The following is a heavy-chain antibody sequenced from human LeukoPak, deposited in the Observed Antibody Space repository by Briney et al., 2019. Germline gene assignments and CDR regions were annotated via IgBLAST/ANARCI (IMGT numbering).Heavy chain of an antibody. CDR2: INPSGAST. V-gene: IGHV1-46*01. Sequence: ASVRVSCKASGYSFTNYYMHWVRQAPGQGLEWMGMINPSGASTTYAQNFQGRVTMTRDMSTSTVYMEPSSLTSEDTAVYYCARTRGYYFDYWGQGAMVTVSS. J-gene: IGHJ4*02. CDR3: ARTRGYYFDY. CDR1: GYSFTNYY.